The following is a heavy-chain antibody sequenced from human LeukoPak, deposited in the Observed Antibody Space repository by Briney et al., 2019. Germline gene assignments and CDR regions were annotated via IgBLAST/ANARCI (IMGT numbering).Heavy chain of an antibody. CDR2: INPNSGGT. CDR1: GYTFTGCY. CDR3: ARDPTYGGNLIGPY. D-gene: IGHD4-17*01. V-gene: IGHV1-2*02. J-gene: IGHJ4*02. Sequence: ASVKVSCKASGYTFTGCYMHWVRQAPGQGLEWMGWINPNSGGTNYAQKFQGRVTMTRDTSISTAYMELSRLRSDDTAVYYCARDPTYGGNLIGPYWGQGTLVTVSS.